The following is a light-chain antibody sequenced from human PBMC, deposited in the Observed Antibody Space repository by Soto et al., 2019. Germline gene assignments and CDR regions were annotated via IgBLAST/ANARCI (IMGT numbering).Light chain of an antibody. Sequence: EVVLTQSPDTLSLPPGERATLSYRASQNVDSNYLAWYQQKPGQAPRLLIYDASNRATGIPARFSGSGSGTDFTLTISSLEPEDFAVYYCQQRSNWPITFGQGTRLEIK. CDR2: DAS. CDR3: QQRSNWPIT. J-gene: IGKJ5*01. CDR1: QNVDSNY. V-gene: IGKV3-11*01.